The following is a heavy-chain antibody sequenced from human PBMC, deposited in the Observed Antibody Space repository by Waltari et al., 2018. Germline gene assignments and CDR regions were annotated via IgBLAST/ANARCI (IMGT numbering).Heavy chain of an antibody. CDR3: AKLSGRVPVDY. Sequence: QVQLVESGGGVVQPGGSLRLSCAASGFTFGTYGMHWVRQAPGKGLEWGALIAYDGSDKYYADSVKGRFTISRDNSKNTLYLAMDSLRAEDTAVYYCAKLSGRVPVDYWGQGTLVTVSS. D-gene: IGHD3-3*01. J-gene: IGHJ4*02. CDR2: IAYDGSDK. V-gene: IGHV3-30*02. CDR1: GFTFGTYG.